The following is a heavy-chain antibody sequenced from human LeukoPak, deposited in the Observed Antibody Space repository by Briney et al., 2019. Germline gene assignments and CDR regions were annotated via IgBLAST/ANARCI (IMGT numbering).Heavy chain of an antibody. CDR3: ARFKLSSSSADDY. D-gene: IGHD6-13*01. J-gene: IGHJ4*02. V-gene: IGHV1-18*01. CDR2: ISAYNGNT. Sequence: ASVKVSCKASGYTFTSYGISWVRQAPGQGLEWMGWISAYNGNTNYAQKLQGRVTMTTDTSTSTAYVELRSLRSDDTAVYYCARFKLSSSSADDYWGQGTLVTVSS. CDR1: GYTFTSYG.